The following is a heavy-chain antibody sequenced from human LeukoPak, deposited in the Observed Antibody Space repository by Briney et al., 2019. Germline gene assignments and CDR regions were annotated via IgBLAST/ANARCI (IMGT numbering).Heavy chain of an antibody. CDR2: MSPDGTEK. V-gene: IGHV3-7*01. CDR3: ARRTNYLAFDY. D-gene: IGHD4/OR15-4a*01. Sequence: PGGSLRLSCAASGITFSTSWMSWVRQTPEKGLEWVANMSPDGTEKYYVDSVKGRFTISRDNAKNSLYLQMNSLRAEDTAEYSCARRTNYLAFDYWGQGTLVTVSS. CDR1: GITFSTSW. J-gene: IGHJ4*02.